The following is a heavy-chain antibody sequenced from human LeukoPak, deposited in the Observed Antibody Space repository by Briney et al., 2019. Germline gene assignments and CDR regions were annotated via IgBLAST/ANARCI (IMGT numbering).Heavy chain of an antibody. J-gene: IGHJ4*02. CDR1: GFTFSSYW. D-gene: IGHD3-22*01. CDR2: INSDGSST. Sequence: GGSLRLSCATSGFTFSSYWMHWVRQAPGKGLVWVSSINSDGSSTSYADSVKGRFTISRDNAKNTLYLQMNSLRAEDTAVYYCARDGVYPYDSSGCRIDYWGQGTLVTVSS. CDR3: ARDGVYPYDSSGCRIDY. V-gene: IGHV3-74*01.